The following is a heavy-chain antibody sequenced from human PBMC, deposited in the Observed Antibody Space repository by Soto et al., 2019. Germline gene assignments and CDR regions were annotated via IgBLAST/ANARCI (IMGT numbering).Heavy chain of an antibody. D-gene: IGHD3-10*01. Sequence: ASVKVSCKAFGYSFSTYALHWVRQAPGQRLEWMGWINAATGNTKYSQKFQGRVSITRDTSASTAYMELSSLRSEDTAVYYCAKQSGSGSYYNVGSGGHFDYWGQGTLVTVSS. CDR1: GYSFSTYA. V-gene: IGHV1-3*01. CDR3: AKQSGSGSYYNVGSGGHFDY. CDR2: INAATGNT. J-gene: IGHJ4*02.